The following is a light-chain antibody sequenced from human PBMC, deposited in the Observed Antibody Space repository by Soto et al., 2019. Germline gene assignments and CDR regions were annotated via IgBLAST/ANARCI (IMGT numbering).Light chain of an antibody. CDR1: QSLVSSDGNTF. CDR2: KVS. Sequence: DVVMTQSPLSLPVTLGQPASISCRSSQSLVSSDGNTFLNWFQQRLGQSPRRLIYKVSNRDSGVPDRFSGSGSGPDFTLKISRVEAEDVGVYYCMQGTHWPYTFGQGTKLEIK. CDR3: MQGTHWPYT. V-gene: IGKV2-30*01. J-gene: IGKJ2*01.